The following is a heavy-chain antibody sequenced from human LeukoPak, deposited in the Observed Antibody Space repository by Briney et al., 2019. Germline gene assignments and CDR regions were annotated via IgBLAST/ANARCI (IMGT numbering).Heavy chain of an antibody. CDR1: GYSISSGYY. J-gene: IGHJ4*02. CDR2: IYHSGST. D-gene: IGHD4-23*01. Sequence: SETLSLTCAVSGYSISSGYYWGWIRQPPGKGLEWIGSIYHSGSTYYNPSLKSRVTVSVDTSKNQFSLKLSSVTAADTAVYYRARDTGGNYYWGQGTLVTVSS. CDR3: ARDTGGNYY. V-gene: IGHV4-38-2*02.